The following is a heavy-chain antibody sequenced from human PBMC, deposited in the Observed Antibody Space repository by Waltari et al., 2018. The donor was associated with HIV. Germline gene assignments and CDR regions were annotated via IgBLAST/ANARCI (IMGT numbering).Heavy chain of an antibody. J-gene: IGHJ4*02. CDR1: GYTFTGYY. CDR2: INPISGGT. Sequence: QVQLVQSGAEVKKPGASVKVSCKASGYTFTGYYIHGVRQAPGQGLEWMGRINPISGGTDYAQKFQGRVTMTRDTSISTAYMELRRLRSDDTAVYFCTRIPKVGVYFDYWGQGTLVTVSS. CDR3: TRIPKVGVYFDY. D-gene: IGHD2-8*01. V-gene: IGHV1-2*06.